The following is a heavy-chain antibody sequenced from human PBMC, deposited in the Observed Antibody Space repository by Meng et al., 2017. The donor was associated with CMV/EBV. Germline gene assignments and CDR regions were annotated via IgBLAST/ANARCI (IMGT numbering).Heavy chain of an antibody. V-gene: IGHV3-21*01. CDR3: ARGFEQLAFY. J-gene: IGHJ4*02. CDR2: TSSSSSYI. CDR1: GFTFSSYS. Sequence: LSCAASGFTFSSYSMNWVRQAPGKGLEWVSSTSSSSSYIYYADSVEGRFTISRDNAKNSLYLQMNSLRAEDTAVYYCARGFEQLAFYWGQGTLVTVSS. D-gene: IGHD6-6*01.